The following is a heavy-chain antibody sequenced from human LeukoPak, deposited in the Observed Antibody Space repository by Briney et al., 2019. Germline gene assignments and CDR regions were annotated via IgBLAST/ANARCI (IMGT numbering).Heavy chain of an antibody. D-gene: IGHD6-19*01. CDR1: GFTFDDYG. J-gene: IGHJ4*02. V-gene: IGHV3-20*01. Sequence: PGGSLRLSCAASGFTFDDYGMSWVRQAPGKGLEWVSDITWNGDSPGYADSVKGRFTISRDNAKNSLHLHLNSLRAEDTALYHCARWSSIKVAATENYWGQGTLVTVSS. CDR2: ITWNGDSP. CDR3: ARWSSIKVAATENY.